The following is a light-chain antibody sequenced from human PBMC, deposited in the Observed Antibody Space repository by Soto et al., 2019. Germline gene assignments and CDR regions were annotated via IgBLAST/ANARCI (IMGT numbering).Light chain of an antibody. CDR3: RQYGTSLGFP. V-gene: IGKV3-20*01. Sequence: EIVLTQSPGTLSLSPGERATLSCRASQSVSSNFLAWYQEKLGQAPRLLIYGASKRATVIPDRFSGSGSGTDFTLTISRLEPEDFAVYYCRQYGTSLGFPVGGGTKVDIK. CDR2: GAS. J-gene: IGKJ4*01. CDR1: QSVSSNF.